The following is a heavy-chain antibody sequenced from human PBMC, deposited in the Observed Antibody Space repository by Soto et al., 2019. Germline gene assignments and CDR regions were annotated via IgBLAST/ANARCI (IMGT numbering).Heavy chain of an antibody. Sequence: QVQLQQWGAGLLKPSETLSLTCAVYGGSFSGFYWNWIRQTPGKGLEWIGEINRSGSTNYNPSLRSRVTKSVDTSKTQFSRKLSSVTAADTAVYYCARASNIRGISYGPDYWGQGPLVTVSS. CDR3: ARASNIRGISYGPDY. V-gene: IGHV4-34*01. D-gene: IGHD5-18*01. J-gene: IGHJ4*02. CDR1: GGSFSGFY. CDR2: INRSGST.